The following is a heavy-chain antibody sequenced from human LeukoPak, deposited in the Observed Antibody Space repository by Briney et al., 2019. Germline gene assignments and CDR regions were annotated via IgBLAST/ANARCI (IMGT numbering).Heavy chain of an antibody. Sequence: ASVKVSCKASGYTFTGYYMHWVRQAPGQGLEWMGWINPNSGGTNYAQKIQGRVTMTTDTSTSKAYMELRSLRSDDTAVYYCARDLGFSRTSPFDPWGQGTLVTVSS. CDR2: INPNSGGT. CDR1: GYTFTGYY. CDR3: ARDLGFSRTSPFDP. D-gene: IGHD2-2*01. V-gene: IGHV1-2*02. J-gene: IGHJ5*02.